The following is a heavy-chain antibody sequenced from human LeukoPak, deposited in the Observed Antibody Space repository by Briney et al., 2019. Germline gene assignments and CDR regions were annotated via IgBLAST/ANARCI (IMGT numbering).Heavy chain of an antibody. V-gene: IGHV3-23*01. J-gene: IGHJ4*02. Sequence: PGGSLRLSCAASGFTFSSYAMTWVRQAPGKGLEWVSVSGSGGSTYYADSVKGRFTISRDNSKNTVYLQMNSLRAEDTAVYYCAKDRHGGSHNYWGQGTQVTVSS. CDR1: GFTFSSYA. CDR2: SGSGGST. D-gene: IGHD3-10*01. CDR3: AKDRHGGSHNY.